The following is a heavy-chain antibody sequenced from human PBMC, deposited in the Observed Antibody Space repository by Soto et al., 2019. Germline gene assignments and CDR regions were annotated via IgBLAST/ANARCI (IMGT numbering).Heavy chain of an antibody. CDR1: GGSISSSSYY. D-gene: IGHD3-10*01. J-gene: IGHJ4*02. CDR2: IYYSGST. Sequence: SETLSLTCTVSGGSISSSSYYWGWIRQPPGKGLEWIGSIYYSGSTYYNPSLKSRVTISVDTSKNQFSLKLSSVTAADTAVYYCACQAGSSKYYFDYWGQGTLVTVSS. V-gene: IGHV4-39*01. CDR3: ACQAGSSKYYFDY.